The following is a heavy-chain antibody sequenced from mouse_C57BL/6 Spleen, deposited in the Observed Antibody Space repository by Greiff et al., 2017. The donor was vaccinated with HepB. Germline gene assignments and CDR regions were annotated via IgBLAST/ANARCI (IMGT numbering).Heavy chain of an antibody. V-gene: IGHV1-80*01. CDR2: IYPGDGDT. CDR3: ARGGDYYDYDFDY. Sequence: QVQLKESGAELVKPGASVKISCKASGYAFSSYWMNWVKQRPGKGLERIGQIYPGDGDTNYNGKFKGKATLTADKSSSTAYMQLSSLTSEDSAVYFCARGGDYYDYDFDYWGQGTTLTVSS. CDR1: GYAFSSYW. J-gene: IGHJ2*01. D-gene: IGHD2-4*01.